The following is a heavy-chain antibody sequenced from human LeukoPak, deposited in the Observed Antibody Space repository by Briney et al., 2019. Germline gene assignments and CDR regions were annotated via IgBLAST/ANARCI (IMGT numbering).Heavy chain of an antibody. CDR1: GFTFSSYA. V-gene: IGHV3-30-3*01. Sequence: PGGSLRLSCAASGFTFSSYAMHWVRQAPGKGLEWVAVISYDGSNKYYADSVKGRFTISRGNSKNTLYLQMNSLRAEDTAVYYCARGVGSGSYYPHYWGQGTLVTVSS. CDR2: ISYDGSNK. CDR3: ARGVGSGSYYPHY. D-gene: IGHD3-10*01. J-gene: IGHJ4*02.